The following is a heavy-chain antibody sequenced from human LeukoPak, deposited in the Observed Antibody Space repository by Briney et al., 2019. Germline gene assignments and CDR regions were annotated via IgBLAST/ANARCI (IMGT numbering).Heavy chain of an antibody. V-gene: IGHV1-2*02. CDR1: GYTFTGYY. J-gene: IGHJ3*02. CDR2: INPNSGGT. CDR3: ARASGSYLTDAFDI. D-gene: IGHD1-26*01. Sequence: ASVKVSCKASGYTFTGYYMHWVRQAPGQGLEWMGWINPNSGGTNYAQKFQGRVTMTRDTSISTAYMELSRLRSDDTAVYYCARASGSYLTDAFDIWGQGTMVTVSS.